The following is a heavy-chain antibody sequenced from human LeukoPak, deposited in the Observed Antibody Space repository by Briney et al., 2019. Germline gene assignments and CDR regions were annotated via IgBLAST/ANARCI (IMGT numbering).Heavy chain of an antibody. CDR2: IYYSGSA. D-gene: IGHD5-18*01. CDR1: GGSISSSLYY. V-gene: IGHV4-39*01. Sequence: PSETLSLTCTVSGGSISSSLYYWAWIRQSPGNGLEWIGSIYYSGSAYYNPSLKGRVTISVDTSKNQFSLKLSSVTAADTAVYYCARRYDATAMIDYWGQGTPVTVSS. J-gene: IGHJ4*02. CDR3: ARRYDATAMIDY.